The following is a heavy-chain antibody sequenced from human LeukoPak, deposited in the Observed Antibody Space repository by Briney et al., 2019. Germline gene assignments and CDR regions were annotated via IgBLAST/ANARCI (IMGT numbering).Heavy chain of an antibody. CDR2: IYYSGST. CDR1: GGSISSSSYY. V-gene: IGHV4-39*07. Sequence: PSETLSLTCTVSGGSISSSSYYWGWIRQPPRKGLEWIGSIYYSGSTYYNPSLKSRVTISVDTSKNQFSLKLSSVTAADTAVYYCAGTLLRIAVAGKRKYNWFDPWGQGTLVTVSS. CDR3: AGTLLRIAVAGKRKYNWFDP. D-gene: IGHD6-19*01. J-gene: IGHJ5*02.